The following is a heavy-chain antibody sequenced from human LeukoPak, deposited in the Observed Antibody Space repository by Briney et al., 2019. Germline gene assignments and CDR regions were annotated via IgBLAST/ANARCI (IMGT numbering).Heavy chain of an antibody. J-gene: IGHJ4*02. CDR3: ARPWGATTNFDY. CDR2: ISSGGSTI. Sequence: PGGSLRLSCAASGLTFSSQWMHWVRQAPGKGLVWVSYISSGGSTISYADSVKGRFTISRDNAKNTLYLQMNSLRAEDTAVYYCARPWGATTNFDYWGQGTLVTVSS. V-gene: IGHV3-74*01. D-gene: IGHD5-24*01. CDR1: GLTFSSQW.